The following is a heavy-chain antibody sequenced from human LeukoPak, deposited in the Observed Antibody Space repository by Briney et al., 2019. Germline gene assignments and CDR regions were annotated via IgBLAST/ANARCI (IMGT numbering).Heavy chain of an antibody. D-gene: IGHD2-15*01. Sequence: GGSLRLSCAASGFTFSSYSMNWVRRAPGKGLEWVSSISSSSSYIYFADSVKGRFTISRDKSKNTLYLQMNSLRAEDTAVYYCAKMDCSGGNCYRFDYWGQGTLVTVSS. CDR3: AKMDCSGGNCYRFDY. CDR1: GFTFSSYS. CDR2: ISSSSSYI. J-gene: IGHJ4*02. V-gene: IGHV3-21*04.